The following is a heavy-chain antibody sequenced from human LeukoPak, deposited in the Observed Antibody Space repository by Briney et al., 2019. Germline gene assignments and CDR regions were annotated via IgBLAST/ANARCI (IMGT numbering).Heavy chain of an antibody. J-gene: IGHJ4*02. CDR2: IKKDGSEK. CDR3: TTDTWYSAGH. V-gene: IGHV3-7*03. CDR1: GFIFSGSW. Sequence: PWGPLRLSCTASGFIFSGSWMAWIRQAPGKGLEWVAIIKKDGSEKYYVDSMKGRFTISRDNAKNSLFLQMNSLRAEDTAIYYCTTDTWYSAGHWGQGTLVTVSS. D-gene: IGHD2-15*01.